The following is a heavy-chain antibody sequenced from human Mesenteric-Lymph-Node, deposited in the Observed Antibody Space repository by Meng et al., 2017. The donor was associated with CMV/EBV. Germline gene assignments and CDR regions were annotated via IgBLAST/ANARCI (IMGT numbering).Heavy chain of an antibody. Sequence: ASVKVSCKASGYTFTAYYVHWVRQAPGQGPEWMGWINPNTGGTNYAQKFQGRVTITTDESTSTAYMELSSLRSEDTAVYYCAIATHYYDSSGSRKGVGFDPWGQGTLVTVSS. D-gene: IGHD3-22*01. CDR3: AIATHYYDSSGSRKGVGFDP. CDR2: INPNTGGT. V-gene: IGHV1-2*02. J-gene: IGHJ5*02. CDR1: GYTFTAYY.